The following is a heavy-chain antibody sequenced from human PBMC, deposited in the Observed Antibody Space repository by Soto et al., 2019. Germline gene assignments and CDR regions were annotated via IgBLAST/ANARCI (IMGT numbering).Heavy chain of an antibody. CDR1: GYTFTSYH. CDR3: ARRRSYYYGSGSYPNFDY. CDR2: IYPGDSDT. J-gene: IGHJ4*02. Sequence: KGYRKASGYTFTSYHISCLRQKTEKGLEWMGIIYPGDSDTRYSPSFQGQVTISADKSISTAYLQWSSLKASDTAMYYCARRRSYYYGSGSYPNFDYWGQRPLGTVSS. V-gene: IGHV5-51*01. D-gene: IGHD3-10*01.